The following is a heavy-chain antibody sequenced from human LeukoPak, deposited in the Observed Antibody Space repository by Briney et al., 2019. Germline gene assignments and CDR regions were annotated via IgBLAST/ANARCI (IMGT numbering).Heavy chain of an antibody. Sequence: GGSLRLSCAASGFTFSSYWMSWVRQAPGKGLEWVANIEQDGSEKYYVDSVKGRFTISRDNAKNSLYLQMNSLRAEDTAVYYCARDLQRSTAAIRRGYYYGMDVWGQGTTVTVSS. J-gene: IGHJ6*02. CDR1: GFTFSSYW. D-gene: IGHD2-2*01. V-gene: IGHV3-7*01. CDR3: ARDLQRSTAAIRRGYYYGMDV. CDR2: IEQDGSEK.